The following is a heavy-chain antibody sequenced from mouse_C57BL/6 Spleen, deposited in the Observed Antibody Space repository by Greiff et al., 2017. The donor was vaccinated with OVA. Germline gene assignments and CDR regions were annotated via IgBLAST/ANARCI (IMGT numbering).Heavy chain of an antibody. CDR2: ISSGSSTI. D-gene: IGHD1-1*01. CDR1: GFTFSDYG. Sequence: EVQLVESGGGLVKPGGSLKLSCAASGFTFSDYGMHWVRQAPEKGLEWVAYISSGSSTIYYADTVKGRFTISRDNAKNTLFLQMTSLRSEDTAMYYCARSFITTVMDYWGQGTSVTVSS. V-gene: IGHV5-17*01. CDR3: ARSFITTVMDY. J-gene: IGHJ4*01.